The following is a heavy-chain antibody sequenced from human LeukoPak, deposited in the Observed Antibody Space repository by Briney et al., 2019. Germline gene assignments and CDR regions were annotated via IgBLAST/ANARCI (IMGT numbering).Heavy chain of an antibody. Sequence: PGGSLRLSCAASGFTFSSYWMSWVRQAPGKGLEWVANIKQDGSEKYYVDSVKGRFAISRDNAKNSLYLQMNSLRAEDTAVYYCARWGKYCSSTSCYNPDKAFDIWGQGTMATVSS. D-gene: IGHD2-2*02. CDR3: ARWGKYCSSTSCYNPDKAFDI. J-gene: IGHJ3*02. CDR2: IKQDGSEK. CDR1: GFTFSSYW. V-gene: IGHV3-7*01.